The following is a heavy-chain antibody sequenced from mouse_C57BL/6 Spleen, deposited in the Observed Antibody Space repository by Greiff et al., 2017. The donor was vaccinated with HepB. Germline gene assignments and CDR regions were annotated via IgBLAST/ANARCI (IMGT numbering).Heavy chain of an antibody. CDR1: GYSITSGYY. J-gene: IGHJ4*01. V-gene: IGHV3-6*01. CDR2: ISYDGSD. Sequence: DVKLVESGPGLVKPSQSLSLTCSVTGYSITSGYYWTWIRQFPGNKLEWMGYISYDGSDNYNPSLKNRISITRDTSKNQFFLKLNSVTTEDTATYYCARGGCDYDLYAMDYWGQGTSVTVSS. CDR3: ARGGCDYDLYAMDY. D-gene: IGHD2-4*01.